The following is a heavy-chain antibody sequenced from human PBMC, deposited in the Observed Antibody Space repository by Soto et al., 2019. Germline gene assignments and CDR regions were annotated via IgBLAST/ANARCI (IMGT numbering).Heavy chain of an antibody. CDR1: GFTFSSYW. Sequence: LRLSCAASGFTFSSYWMSWVRQAPGKGLEWVANIKQDGSEKYYVDSVKGRFTISRDNAKNSLYLQMNSLRAEDTAVYYCARGSSWPYDYYYYGMDVWGQGTTVTVSS. J-gene: IGHJ6*02. CDR2: IKQDGSEK. D-gene: IGHD6-13*01. CDR3: ARGSSWPYDYYYYGMDV. V-gene: IGHV3-7*01.